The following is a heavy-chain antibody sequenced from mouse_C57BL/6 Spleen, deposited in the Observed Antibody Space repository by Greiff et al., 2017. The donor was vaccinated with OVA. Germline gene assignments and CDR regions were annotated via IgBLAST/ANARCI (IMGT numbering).Heavy chain of an antibody. CDR2: IRNKANGYTT. J-gene: IGHJ4*01. V-gene: IGHV7-3*01. CDR1: GFTFTDYY. D-gene: IGHD2-4*01. CDR3: ARWGDYDGDAMDY. Sequence: EVQGVESGGGLVQPGGSLSLSCAASGFTFTDYYMSWVRQPPGKALEWLGFIRNKANGYTTEYSASVKGRFTISRDNSQSILYLQMNALRAEDSATYYCARWGDYDGDAMDYWGQGTSVTVSS.